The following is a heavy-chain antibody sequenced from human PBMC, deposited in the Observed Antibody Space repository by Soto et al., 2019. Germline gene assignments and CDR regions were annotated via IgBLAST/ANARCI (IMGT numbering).Heavy chain of an antibody. CDR1: GFTFSRYA. Sequence: QVQMVESGGGVVQPGRSLRLSCAASGFTFSRYAMHWVRQAPGKGLEWMAVTSYDGSNKYYADSVKGRFTISRDNSKNTLYRQMNSLRAEETAVYYCARDHGRPMVRGVMARYYYYYGMDVWGQGTTVTVSS. CDR2: TSYDGSNK. CDR3: ARDHGRPMVRGVMARYYYYYGMDV. V-gene: IGHV3-30-3*01. J-gene: IGHJ6*02. D-gene: IGHD3-10*01.